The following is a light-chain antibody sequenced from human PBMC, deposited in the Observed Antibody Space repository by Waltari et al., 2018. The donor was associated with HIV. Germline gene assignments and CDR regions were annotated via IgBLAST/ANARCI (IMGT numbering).Light chain of an antibody. CDR1: NHNIGNNY. CDR2: DNR. Sequence: QPVLTQPSSVSAAPGPKVTISCSGRNHNIGNNYVSWYQHIPGIAPKLLIYDNRKRPAGIPDLFAGSSSDTPATVGISGIESGTDANFSSGTRDSGLSAVLFCGGT. CDR3: GTRDSGLSAVL. J-gene: IGLJ3*02. V-gene: IGLV1-51*01.